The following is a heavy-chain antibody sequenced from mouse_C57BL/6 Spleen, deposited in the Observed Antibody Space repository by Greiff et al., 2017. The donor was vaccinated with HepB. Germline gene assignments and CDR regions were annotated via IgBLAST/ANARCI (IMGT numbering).Heavy chain of an antibody. CDR3: ARPGLITTVVALDY. J-gene: IGHJ2*01. Sequence: EVQVVESGGGLVKPGGSLKLSCAASGFTFSDYGMHWVRQAPEKGLEWVAYISSGSSTIYYADTVKGRFTISRDNAKNTLFLQMTSLRSEDTAMYYCARPGLITTVVALDYWGQGTTLTVSS. CDR2: ISSGSSTI. V-gene: IGHV5-17*01. CDR1: GFTFSDYG. D-gene: IGHD1-1*01.